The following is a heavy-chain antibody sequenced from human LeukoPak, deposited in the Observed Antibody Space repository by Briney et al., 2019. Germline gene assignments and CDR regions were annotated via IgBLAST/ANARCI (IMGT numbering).Heavy chain of an antibody. V-gene: IGHV1-46*01. J-gene: IGHJ5*02. CDR3: ARDTSERDYAWWFDP. Sequence: GASVKVSCKASGYPFTSHYMHWVRQAPGQGLEWMGLINPRGTATRYAESFQGRLTLTRDLSTSTDYMELSSLRSDDTAVYFCARDTSERDYAWWFDPWGQGTLVTVAS. CDR2: INPRGTAT. D-gene: IGHD3-16*01. CDR1: GYPFTSHY.